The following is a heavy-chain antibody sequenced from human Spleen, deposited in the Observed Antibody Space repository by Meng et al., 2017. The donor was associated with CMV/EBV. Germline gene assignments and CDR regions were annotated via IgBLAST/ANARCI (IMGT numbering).Heavy chain of an antibody. CDR2: INHSGTT. V-gene: IGHV4-34*01. Sequence: SGGSFSGYFWSWIRQFPGKGLEWIGEINHSGTTNYNPSLESRVSLSVGTSKNQFSLNLSSVTAADTALYYCARAGNYYYDSSGYYIYWGQGTLVTVSS. J-gene: IGHJ4*02. CDR1: GGSFSGYF. CDR3: ARAGNYYYDSSGYYIY. D-gene: IGHD3-22*01.